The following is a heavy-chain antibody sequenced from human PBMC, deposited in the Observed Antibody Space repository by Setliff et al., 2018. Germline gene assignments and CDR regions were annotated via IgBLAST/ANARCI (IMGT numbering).Heavy chain of an antibody. Sequence: ETLRLSCVVSGLTVSNDFMGWVRQAPGKGLEWVSVIYNIGETRYADSVKGRFTISRDKSKNTLYLHLSSLRVEDTATYYCARDRGGTNPWFDFWGQGTQVTVSS. CDR3: ARDRGGTNPWFDF. CDR2: IYNIGET. V-gene: IGHV3-53*01. J-gene: IGHJ5*01. D-gene: IGHD3-10*01. CDR1: GLTVSNDF.